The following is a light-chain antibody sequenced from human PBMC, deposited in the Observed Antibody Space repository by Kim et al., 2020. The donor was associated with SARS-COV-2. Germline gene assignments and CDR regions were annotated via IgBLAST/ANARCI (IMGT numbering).Light chain of an antibody. CDR2: EDN. V-gene: IGLV6-57*01. J-gene: IGLJ3*02. Sequence: FMLTQPHSVSESPGKTVTISCTRSSGSIASNYVQWYQQRPGSSPTTVIYEDNQRPSGVPDRFSGSIDSSSNSASLTISGLKTEDEADYYCQSYDSSNWVFGGGTQLTV. CDR1: SGSIASNY. CDR3: QSYDSSNWV.